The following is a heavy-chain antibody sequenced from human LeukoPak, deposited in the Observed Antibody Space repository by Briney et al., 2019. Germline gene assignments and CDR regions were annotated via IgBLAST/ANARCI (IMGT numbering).Heavy chain of an antibody. Sequence: PSETLSLTCAVYGGSFSGYYWSWIRQPPGKGLEWIGEINHSGSTNYNPSLKSRVTISVDTSKNQFSLKLSSVTAADTAVYYCARQGRGYSYGYSGYGMDVWGQGTTVTVSS. CDR2: INHSGST. J-gene: IGHJ6*02. CDR1: GGSFSGYY. V-gene: IGHV4-34*01. CDR3: ARQGRGYSYGYSGYGMDV. D-gene: IGHD5-18*01.